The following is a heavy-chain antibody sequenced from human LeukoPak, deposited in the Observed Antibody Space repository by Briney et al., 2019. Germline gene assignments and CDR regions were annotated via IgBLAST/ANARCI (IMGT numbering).Heavy chain of an antibody. CDR2: IFSSVST. V-gene: IGHV4-59*11. Sequence: PSETLSLTCTVSGGSISNHYWTWIRQPPGKGLEWIGYIFSSVSTPYTPSLKSRLTISVDTSKNQFPLKLSSVSAPATAVYFFARWPMTNLSFDVWGQGTMVTVYS. CDR1: GGSISNHY. CDR3: ARWPMTNLSFDV. D-gene: IGHD4-11*01. J-gene: IGHJ3*01.